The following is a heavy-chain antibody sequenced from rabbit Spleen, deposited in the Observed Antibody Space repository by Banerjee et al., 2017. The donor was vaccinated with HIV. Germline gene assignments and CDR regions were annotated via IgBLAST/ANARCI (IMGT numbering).Heavy chain of an antibody. Sequence: QSLEESGGGLVKPGGTLTLTCKASGFSLFYYWMFCGRQAPGKGLDLIGCIYAGDGSRVSTNGVNGLSSISKSSSTVTLKMTSLTAADTATYFCARDKGLGIWSYDFDLWGPGTLVTVS. CDR3: ARDKGLGIWSYDFDL. J-gene: IGHJ4*01. D-gene: IGHD6-1*01. CDR1: GFSLFYYW. V-gene: IGHV1S40*01. CDR2: IYAGDGSR.